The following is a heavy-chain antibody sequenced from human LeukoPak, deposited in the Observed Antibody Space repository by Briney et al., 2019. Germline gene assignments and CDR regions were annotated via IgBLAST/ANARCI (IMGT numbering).Heavy chain of an antibody. J-gene: IGHJ4*02. Sequence: GSLRLSCAASGFTFSSYAMSWIRQPPGKGLEWIGSIYYSGSTYYNPSLKSRVTISVDTSKNQFSLKLSSVTAADTAVYYCARHFPGLAGNTDYWGQGTLVTVSS. V-gene: IGHV4-39*01. CDR2: IYYSGST. D-gene: IGHD1-14*01. CDR1: GFTFSSYA. CDR3: ARHFPGLAGNTDY.